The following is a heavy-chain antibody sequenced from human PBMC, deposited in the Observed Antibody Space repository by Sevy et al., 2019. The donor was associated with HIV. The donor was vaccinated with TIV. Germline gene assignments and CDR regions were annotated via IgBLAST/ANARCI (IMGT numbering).Heavy chain of an antibody. J-gene: IGHJ4*02. CDR2: IKQDGSKK. CDR1: GFNFSDYW. CDR3: ARLKLHYDPYYFDL. Sequence: GGSLRLSCAASGFNFSDYWMSWVRQAPEKGLEWVANIKQDGSKKYYVDSVKGRFIMSRDNAKNSLYLEMNSLRAEDTAVYYCARLKLHYDPYYFDLWGQGTLVTVSS. D-gene: IGHD3-16*01. V-gene: IGHV3-7*01.